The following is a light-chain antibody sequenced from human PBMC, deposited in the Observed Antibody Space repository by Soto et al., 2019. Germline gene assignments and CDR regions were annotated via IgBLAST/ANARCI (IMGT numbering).Light chain of an antibody. V-gene: IGKV3-15*01. CDR3: QQYNNWPPYT. CDR1: QSVSSN. Sequence: EIVMTQSPATLSMSQGERATLSCRASQSVSSNLAWYQQKPGQAPRLLIYGASTRATGIPARFSGGGSGTEFTLTISSLQSEDFAVYYCQQYNNWPPYTFGQGTKVDIK. CDR2: GAS. J-gene: IGKJ2*01.